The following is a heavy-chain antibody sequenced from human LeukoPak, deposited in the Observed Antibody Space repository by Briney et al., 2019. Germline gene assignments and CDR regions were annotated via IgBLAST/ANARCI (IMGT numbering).Heavy chain of an antibody. J-gene: IGHJ4*02. Sequence: ASVKVSCKASEYTFTGYNMHWVRQAPGHGLEWMGWINPSSGDTNYAQRFQGRVTMTRDTSISTAYTELSTLKSDDTAVYYCAREYSSSWYYFDYWGQGTLVTVSS. CDR3: AREYSSSWYYFDY. D-gene: IGHD6-13*01. CDR1: EYTFTGYN. CDR2: INPSSGDT. V-gene: IGHV1-2*02.